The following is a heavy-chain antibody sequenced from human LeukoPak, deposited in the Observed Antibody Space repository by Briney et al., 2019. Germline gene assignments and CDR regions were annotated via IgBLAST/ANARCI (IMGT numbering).Heavy chain of an antibody. D-gene: IGHD3-10*01. CDR1: GGSLSSYY. J-gene: IGHJ4*02. CDR2: IYTSGST. CDR3: ARSSQKYGSGSFDY. Sequence: PSETLSLTCTVSGGSLSSYYWSWIRQPAGKGLELIGRIYTSGSTNYNPSLKSRVTMSVDTSKNQFSLKLSSVTAADTAVYYCARSSQKYGSGSFDYWGQGTLVTVSS. V-gene: IGHV4-4*07.